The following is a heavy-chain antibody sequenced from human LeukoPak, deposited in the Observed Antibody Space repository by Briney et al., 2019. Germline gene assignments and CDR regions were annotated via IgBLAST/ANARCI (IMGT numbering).Heavy chain of an antibody. Sequence: SESLSLTCTVDGGSISNYYRSWIRQPAGRGLEWIAYIYYSGSTNYNPSLKSRSTIPVDTSKNQLSLKLSSVTAANPAVYYCARGSGWYFYWGRGTLVTVSS. D-gene: IGHD6-19*01. J-gene: IGHJ4*02. CDR1: GGSISNYY. CDR2: IYYSGST. V-gene: IGHV4-59*01. CDR3: ARGSGWYFY.